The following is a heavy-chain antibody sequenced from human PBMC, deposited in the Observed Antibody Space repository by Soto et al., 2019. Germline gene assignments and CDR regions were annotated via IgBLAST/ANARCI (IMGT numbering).Heavy chain of an antibody. D-gene: IGHD6-13*01. J-gene: IGHJ6*02. CDR2: IDTIGNT. V-gene: IGHV4-4*07. Sequence: KTSETLSLTCTVSGGSISTYYWSWIRQPAGKGLEWIGRIDTIGNTNYNPSLKSRVTMSVDTSKKQFSLKLTSVAAADTAVYYCARYSSNWFQTEGMDVWGQGTTVTVSS. CDR1: GGSISTYY. CDR3: ARYSSNWFQTEGMDV.